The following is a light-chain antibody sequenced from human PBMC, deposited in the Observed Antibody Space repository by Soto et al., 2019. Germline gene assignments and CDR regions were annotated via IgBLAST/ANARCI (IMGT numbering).Light chain of an antibody. CDR2: AAS. V-gene: IGKV1-39*01. CDR3: QQSYSTAPT. Sequence: DIQMTQSPSSLSASVGDRVTIPCRASQSISSYLNWYQQKPGKAPKLLIYAASSLQSGVPSRFSGSRSGTDFTLTISSLQPEDFATDYCQQSYSTAPTFRQGTKLEIK. J-gene: IGKJ2*01. CDR1: QSISSY.